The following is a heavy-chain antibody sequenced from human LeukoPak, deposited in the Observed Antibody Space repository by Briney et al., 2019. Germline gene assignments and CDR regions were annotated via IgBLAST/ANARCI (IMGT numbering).Heavy chain of an antibody. Sequence: SETLSLACTVSGGSISSYYWSWIRQPPGKGLEWIGYIYYSGSTNYNPSLKSRVTISVDTSKNQFSLKLSSVTAADTAVYYCAGSYSYGLFGVWGKGTTVTVSS. V-gene: IGHV4-59*01. CDR2: IYYSGST. J-gene: IGHJ6*04. CDR1: GGSISSYY. CDR3: AGSYSYGLFGV. D-gene: IGHD5-18*01.